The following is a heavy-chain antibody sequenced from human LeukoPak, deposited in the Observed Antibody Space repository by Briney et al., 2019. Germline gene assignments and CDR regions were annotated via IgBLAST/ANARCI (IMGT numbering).Heavy chain of an antibody. D-gene: IGHD6-13*01. CDR3: ARGDSSSWYGPGAFDI. J-gene: IGHJ3*02. V-gene: IGHV4-61*02. CDR2: IHAGGST. Sequence: SETLSLTCTVSGGSIRSGSYYWSWIRRPAGKGLEWIGRIHAGGSTNYNPSLKSRVTISADTSKNQFSLKLSSVTAADTAVYYCARGDSSSWYGPGAFDIWGQGTMVTVSS. CDR1: GGSIRSGSYY.